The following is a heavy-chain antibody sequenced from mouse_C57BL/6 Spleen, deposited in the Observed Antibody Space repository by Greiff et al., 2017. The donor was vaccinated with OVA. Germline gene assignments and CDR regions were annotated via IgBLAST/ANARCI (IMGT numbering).Heavy chain of an antibody. CDR3: ARYAVTTGRGAMDY. CDR2: IDPSDSYT. V-gene: IGHV1-69*01. D-gene: IGHD1-1*01. J-gene: IGHJ4*01. Sequence: QVQLQQPGAELVMPGASVKLSCKASGYTFTSYWMHWVKQRPGQGLEWIGEIDPSDSYTNYNQKFKGKSTLTVDKSSSTAYMQLSSLPSEDSAVYYCARYAVTTGRGAMDYWGQGTSVTVSS. CDR1: GYTFTSYW.